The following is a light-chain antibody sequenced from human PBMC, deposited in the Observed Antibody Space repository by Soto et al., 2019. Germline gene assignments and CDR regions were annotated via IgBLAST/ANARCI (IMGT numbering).Light chain of an antibody. CDR3: QQYNSYPLFT. CDR1: QSISSW. V-gene: IGKV1-5*03. CDR2: KAS. Sequence: DIQMTQSPSTLSASVGDRVTITCRASQSISSWLAWYQQNPGKAPKLLIYKASSLESGVPSRFSGSGSGTEFTLTISSLQPDDFATYYCQQYNSYPLFTFGPGTKVDIK. J-gene: IGKJ3*01.